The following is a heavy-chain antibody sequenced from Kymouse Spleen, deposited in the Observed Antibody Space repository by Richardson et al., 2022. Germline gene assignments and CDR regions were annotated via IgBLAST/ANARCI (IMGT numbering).Heavy chain of an antibody. CDR3: ARDGSIAARPGSYYYYYGMDV. D-gene: IGHD6-6*01. CDR1: GFTFSSYW. CDR2: INSDGSST. J-gene: IGHJ6*02. V-gene: IGHV3-74*01. Sequence: EVQLVESGGGLVQPGGSLRLSCAASGFTFSSYWMHWVRQAPGKGLVWVSRINSDGSSTSYADSVKGRFTISRDNAKNTLYLQMNSLRAEDTAVYYCARDGSIAARPGSYYYYYGMDVWGQGTTVTVSS.